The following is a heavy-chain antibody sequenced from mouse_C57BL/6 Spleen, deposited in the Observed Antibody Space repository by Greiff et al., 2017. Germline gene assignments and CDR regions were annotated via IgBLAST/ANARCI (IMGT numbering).Heavy chain of an antibody. J-gene: IGHJ2*01. V-gene: IGHV1-64*01. Sequence: VQLQQPGAELVKPGASVKLSCKASGYTFTSYWMHWVKQRPGQGLEWIGMIHPNSGSTNYNEKFKSKATLTVDKSSSTAYMQLSSRTSEDSAVYYCARGITTVVQFDYWGQGTTLTVSS. CDR3: ARGITTVVQFDY. D-gene: IGHD1-1*01. CDR2: IHPNSGST. CDR1: GYTFTSYW.